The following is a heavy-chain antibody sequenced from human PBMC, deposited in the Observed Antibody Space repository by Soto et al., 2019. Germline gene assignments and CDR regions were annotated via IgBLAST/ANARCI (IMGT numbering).Heavy chain of an antibody. CDR2: ISTYNGDT. CDR3: AREGGAPYYYYGMDV. CDR1: GYTFTRSG. D-gene: IGHD3-10*01. V-gene: IGHV1-18*01. J-gene: IGHJ6*02. Sequence: ASVKVSCKASGYTFTRSGISWVRQAPGQGHEWMGWISTYNGDTNYAQTFQGRVTMTTDTSTSTVHMEVTSLRSDDTAVYYCAREGGAPYYYYGMDVWGQGTPVTVS.